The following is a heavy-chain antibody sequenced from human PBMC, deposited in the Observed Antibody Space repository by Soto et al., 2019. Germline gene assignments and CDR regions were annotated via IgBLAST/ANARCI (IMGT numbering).Heavy chain of an antibody. D-gene: IGHD6-19*01. CDR2: IRQDGGEK. Sequence: EVQLVKSGGGLVQPGGSLRLSCATSGFTFSTFWMTWVRQTPGKGLEWVANIRQDGGEKYYVDSVRGRFTISRDNANNSLYLQMNSLRAEDTATYYCVRDVSGWYGYWGQGTLVTVSS. J-gene: IGHJ4*02. CDR1: GFTFSTFW. V-gene: IGHV3-7*05. CDR3: VRDVSGWYGY.